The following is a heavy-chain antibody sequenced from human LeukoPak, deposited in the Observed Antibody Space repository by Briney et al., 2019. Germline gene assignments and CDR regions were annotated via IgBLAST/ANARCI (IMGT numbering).Heavy chain of an antibody. J-gene: IGHJ4*02. CDR1: GGSISSYY. D-gene: IGHD3-9*01. CDR2: IYYSGST. V-gene: IGHV4-59*08. Sequence: SETLSLTCTVSGGSISSYYWSWIRQPPGKGLEWIGYIYYSGSTNYNPSLKSRVTISVDTSKNQFSLKLSSVTAADTAVYYCARHPGGYDILLDYWGQGTLVTVSS. CDR3: ARHPGGYDILLDY.